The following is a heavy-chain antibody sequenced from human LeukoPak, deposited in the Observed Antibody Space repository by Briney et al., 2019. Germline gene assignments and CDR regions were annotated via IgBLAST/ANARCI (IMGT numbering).Heavy chain of an antibody. CDR3: VRTGKDLVLRYFDWFLDY. CDR1: GFTFSGYW. D-gene: IGHD3-9*01. CDR2: IKQDGSEK. Sequence: GGSLRLSCAASGFTFSGYWMSWVRQAPGKGLEWVANIKQDGSEKYYVDSVKGRFTISRDNAKNSLYLQMNSLRAEDTAVYYCVRTGKDLVLRYFDWFLDYWGQGTLVTVSS. V-gene: IGHV3-7*01. J-gene: IGHJ4*02.